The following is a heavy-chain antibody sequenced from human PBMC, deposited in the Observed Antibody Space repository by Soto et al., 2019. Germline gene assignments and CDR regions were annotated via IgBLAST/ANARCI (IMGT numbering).Heavy chain of an antibody. Sequence: QVQLVQSGAEVKKPGSSVKVSCKASGGTFSSYTISWVRQAPGQGLEWMGRIIPILGIANYAQKFQGRVTIPADKSKSTAYMELSSLRCEDTAVYYCARLAVAGTNWFDPWGQGTLVTVSS. CDR3: ARLAVAGTNWFDP. CDR2: IIPILGIA. D-gene: IGHD6-19*01. J-gene: IGHJ5*02. CDR1: GGTFSSYT. V-gene: IGHV1-69*02.